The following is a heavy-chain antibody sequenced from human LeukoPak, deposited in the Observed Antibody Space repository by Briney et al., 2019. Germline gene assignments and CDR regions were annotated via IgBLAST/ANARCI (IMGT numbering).Heavy chain of an antibody. CDR1: GGSISSGDYY. D-gene: IGHD1-26*01. J-gene: IGHJ1*01. CDR3: ASGSGSAEYFQH. V-gene: IGHV4-31*03. Sequence: SETLSLTCTVSGGSISSGDYYWSWIRQHPGKGLECIGYIYYSGSTYYNPSLKSRVTISVDTSKNQFSLKLSSVTAADTAVYYCASGSGSAEYFQHWGQGTLVIVSS. CDR2: IYYSGST.